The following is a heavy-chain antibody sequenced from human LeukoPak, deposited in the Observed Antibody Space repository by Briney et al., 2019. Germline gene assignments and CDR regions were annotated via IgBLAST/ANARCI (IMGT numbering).Heavy chain of an antibody. CDR3: ARHGYYYGSVYYFDY. CDR2: IYYSGST. D-gene: IGHD3-10*01. Sequence: SETLSLTCTVSGGSISSYYWSWIRQPPGKGLEWIGYIYYSGSTNYNPSLKSRVTISVDTSKNQFSLKLSSVTAADTAVYYCARHGYYYGSVYYFDYWGQGTLVTVSS. V-gene: IGHV4-59*08. J-gene: IGHJ4*02. CDR1: GGSISSYY.